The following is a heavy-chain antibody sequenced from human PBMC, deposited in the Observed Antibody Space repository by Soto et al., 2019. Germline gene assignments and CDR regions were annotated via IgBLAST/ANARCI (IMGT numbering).Heavy chain of an antibody. V-gene: IGHV4-59*01. J-gene: IGHJ4*02. Sequence: SETLSLTCTVAGGSISSYYWIWVRQPPGKGLGWIGYIYYSGSTHYHPSLQRRVPISVDTSKTQFSLKLSSVTAADTAVYYCARGVGAASFDYWGQGTLVTVSS. CDR2: IYYSGST. CDR3: ARGVGAASFDY. D-gene: IGHD1-26*01. CDR1: GGSISSYY.